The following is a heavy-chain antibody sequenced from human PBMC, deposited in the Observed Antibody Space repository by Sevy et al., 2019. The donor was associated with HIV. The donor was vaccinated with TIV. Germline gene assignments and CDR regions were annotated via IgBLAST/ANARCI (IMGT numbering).Heavy chain of an antibody. J-gene: IGHJ6*02. CDR1: GGSFSGYY. CDR3: ARGVEQLRDYYYYYGMDV. Sequence: SETLSLTCAVYGGSFSGYYWSWIRQPPGKGLEWIGEINHSGSTNYNPSLKSRVTISVDTSKNQFSLKLSSVTAADTAVYYCARGVEQLRDYYYYYGMDVWGQGTTVTVSS. V-gene: IGHV4-34*01. D-gene: IGHD6-13*01. CDR2: INHSGST.